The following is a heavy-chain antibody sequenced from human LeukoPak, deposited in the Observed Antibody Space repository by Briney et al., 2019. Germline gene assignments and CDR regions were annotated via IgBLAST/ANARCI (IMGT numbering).Heavy chain of an antibody. CDR3: ARDFELSH. Sequence: SGGSLRLSCAASGFTFSSYGMHWVRQAPGKGLEWVALIWYDGSSKHYADSVRGRFTISRVNSKNTLYLQMNSLRAEDTAVYYCARDFELSHWGQGTLVTVSS. V-gene: IGHV3-33*08. D-gene: IGHD3-16*02. CDR2: IWYDGSSK. CDR1: GFTFSSYG. J-gene: IGHJ4*02.